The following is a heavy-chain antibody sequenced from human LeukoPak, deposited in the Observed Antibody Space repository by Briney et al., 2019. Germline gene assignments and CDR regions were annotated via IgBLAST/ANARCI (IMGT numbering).Heavy chain of an antibody. V-gene: IGHV4-59*08. CDR3: ARHFGCSGGSCYYYYYMDV. Sequence: SETLSLTCTVSGGSISSYYWSWIRQPPGKGLEWIGYIYNGGSANYNPSLKSRVTISVDTSKNQFSLKLSSVTAADTAVYYCARHFGCSGGSCYYYYYMDVWGKGTTVTISS. CDR1: GGSISSYY. CDR2: IYNGGSA. J-gene: IGHJ6*03. D-gene: IGHD2-15*01.